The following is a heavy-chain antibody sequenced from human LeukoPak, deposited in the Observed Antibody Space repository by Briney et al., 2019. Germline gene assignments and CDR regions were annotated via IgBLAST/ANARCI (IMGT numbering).Heavy chain of an antibody. V-gene: IGHV3-53*01. J-gene: IGHJ4*02. CDR3: ASGY. Sequence: TGGSLRLSCAASGFIVNTNYMTWVRQAPGRGLEWVSFSYADGNTYYADSVKGRFTISRDNAKNSLYLQMNSLRAEDTAVYYCASGYWGQGTLVTVSS. CDR2: SYADGNT. CDR1: GFIVNTNY. D-gene: IGHD3-10*01.